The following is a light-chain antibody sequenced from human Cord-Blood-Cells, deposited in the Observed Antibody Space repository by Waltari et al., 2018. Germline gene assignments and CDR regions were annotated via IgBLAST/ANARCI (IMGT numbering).Light chain of an antibody. CDR3: QQSYSTPWT. CDR2: AAS. CDR1: QSISSY. Sequence: DIHMTQSPSSLSASVRARVTITCRASQSISSYFNWYQQKPGNAPKRLIYAASSLQSGVPSRFSGSGSGTDFTLTISSLQPEDFATYYCQQSYSTPWTFGQGTKVEIK. J-gene: IGKJ1*01. V-gene: IGKV1-39*01.